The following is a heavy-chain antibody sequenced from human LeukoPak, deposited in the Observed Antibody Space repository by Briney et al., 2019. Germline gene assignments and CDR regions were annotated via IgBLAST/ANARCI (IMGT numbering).Heavy chain of an antibody. CDR1: GGTFSSYA. J-gene: IGHJ4*02. D-gene: IGHD1-26*01. Sequence: SVKVSCKASGGTFSSYAISWLRQAPGQGLEWMGRIIPIFGTANYAQKFRGRVTITTDESTSTAYMELSSLRSEDTAVYYCARVVVGASRGDFDYWGQGTLVTVSS. CDR3: ARVVVGASRGDFDY. V-gene: IGHV1-69*05. CDR2: IIPIFGTA.